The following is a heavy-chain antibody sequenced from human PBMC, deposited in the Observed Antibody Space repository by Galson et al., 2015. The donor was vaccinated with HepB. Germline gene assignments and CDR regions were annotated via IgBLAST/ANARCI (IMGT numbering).Heavy chain of an antibody. D-gene: IGHD3-10*01. Sequence: SLRLSCAASGFTFGDYAMSWVRQAPGKGLEWVGFIRSKVYGGTTEYAASVKGRFTFSRDDSKSIAYLQMSRLKTEDTAVYYCTRVGTIAPMALFDYWGQGTLVTVSS. CDR2: IRSKVYGGTT. CDR3: TRVGTIAPMALFDY. CDR1: GFTFGDYA. J-gene: IGHJ4*02. V-gene: IGHV3-49*04.